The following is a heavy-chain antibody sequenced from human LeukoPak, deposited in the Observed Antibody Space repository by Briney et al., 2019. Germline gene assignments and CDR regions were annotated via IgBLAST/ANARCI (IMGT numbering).Heavy chain of an antibody. Sequence: VGSLRLSCAASGLTFSTSAMSWVRQAPGKGLEWVSSISGSGGIAYYADSVKGRFTISRDNSNNTLSLQMSGLRVEDTAVYYCAKDGCPSCYFVYYYYGMDVWGQGTTVTVSS. D-gene: IGHD2-2*01. CDR1: GLTFSTSA. V-gene: IGHV3-23*01. J-gene: IGHJ6*02. CDR2: ISGSGGIA. CDR3: AKDGCPSCYFVYYYYGMDV.